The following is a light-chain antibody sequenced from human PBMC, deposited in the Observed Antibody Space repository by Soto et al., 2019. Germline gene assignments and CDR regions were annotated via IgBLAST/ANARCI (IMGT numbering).Light chain of an antibody. CDR2: DVS. V-gene: IGKV3-20*01. CDR1: QSVAKNY. Sequence: ENVLTQSPGTLSLSPGERAILSCRASQSVAKNYLGWFQQKPGQAPRLLIYDVSNRATGIPDRFSGSGSGTDFTLTISRLEPEDFAVYYCQQYADSPLTFGGGTKVEIK. J-gene: IGKJ4*01. CDR3: QQYADSPLT.